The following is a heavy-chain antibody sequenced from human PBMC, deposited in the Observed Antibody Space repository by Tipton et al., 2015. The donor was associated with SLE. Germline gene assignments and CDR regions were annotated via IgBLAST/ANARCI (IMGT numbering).Heavy chain of an antibody. J-gene: IGHJ5*02. D-gene: IGHD2-8*02. CDR3: TRGVLGTEMVPDWFDP. CDR1: GFTFSNYW. V-gene: IGHV3-7*03. Sequence: GSLRLSCVASGFTFSNYWMIWVRQAPGKGLEWVANMKQDGSEIYYVDSVKGRFTISRDNAKNSVYLQMNSLKTEDTAIYYCTRGVLGTEMVPDWFDPWGQGTLVTVSS. CDR2: MKQDGSEI.